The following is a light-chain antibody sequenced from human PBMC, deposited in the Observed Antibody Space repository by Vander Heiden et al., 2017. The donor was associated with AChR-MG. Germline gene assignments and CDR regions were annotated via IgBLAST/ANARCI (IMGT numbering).Light chain of an antibody. CDR1: SSNSGPDYD. V-gene: IGLV1-40*01. CDR3: QSYDSARSIWV. J-gene: IGLJ3*02. Sequence: QSVLTQPPSVSGAPGQRVTISCTGSSSNSGPDYDIHWYQQLPGTAPKLLIYGNYNRPSGVPDRFSGSKSGTSASLAITGLQTEDEGDYYCQSYDSARSIWVFGGGTKVTV. CDR2: GNY.